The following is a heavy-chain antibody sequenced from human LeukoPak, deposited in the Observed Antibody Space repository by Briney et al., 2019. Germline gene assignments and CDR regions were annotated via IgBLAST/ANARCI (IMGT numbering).Heavy chain of an antibody. D-gene: IGHD4-17*01. J-gene: IGHJ6*02. Sequence: GGSLRLSRAASGSTFSSYWMTWVRQAPGKGLEWVANIKQDESEKYYVDSVKGRFTVSRDNAQNSLYLQMNSLRAEDTAVYFCARTVYYYAVDLWGQGTTVTVSS. V-gene: IGHV3-7*01. CDR2: IKQDESEK. CDR3: ARTVYYYAVDL. CDR1: GSTFSSYW.